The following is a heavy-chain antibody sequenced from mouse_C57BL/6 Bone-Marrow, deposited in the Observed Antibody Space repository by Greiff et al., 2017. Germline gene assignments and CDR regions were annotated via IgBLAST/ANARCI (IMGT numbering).Heavy chain of an antibody. D-gene: IGHD6-1*01. J-gene: IGHJ1*03. V-gene: IGHV1-78*01. CDR3: ASPLYHGDFDV. Sequence: VQLQQSDAELVKPGASVKISCKVSGYTFTDHNIYWMKQRPEQGLEWIGYIYPRDGSTKSNEKFKGKATLTADKSSSTAYMPLNSLTSEDSAVYFCASPLYHGDFDVWGTGTTGTVSS. CDR2: IYPRDGST. CDR1: GYTFTDHN.